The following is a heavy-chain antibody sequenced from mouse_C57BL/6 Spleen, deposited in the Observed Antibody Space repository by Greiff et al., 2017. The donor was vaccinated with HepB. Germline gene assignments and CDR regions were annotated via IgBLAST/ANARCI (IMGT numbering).Heavy chain of an antibody. CDR3: ARQEGYDDYFDY. CDR1: GFTFSSYG. J-gene: IGHJ2*01. D-gene: IGHD2-2*01. V-gene: IGHV5-6*01. CDR2: ISSGGSYT. Sequence: DVHLVESGGDLVKPGGSLKLSCAASGFTFSSYGMSWVRQTPDKRLEWVATISSGGSYTYYPDSVKGRFTISRDNAKNTLYLQMSSLKSEDTAMYYCARQEGYDDYFDYWGQGTTLTVSS.